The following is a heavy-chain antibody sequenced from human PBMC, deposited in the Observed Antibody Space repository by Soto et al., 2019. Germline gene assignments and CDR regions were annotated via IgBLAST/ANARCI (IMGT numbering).Heavy chain of an antibody. V-gene: IGHV3-30*03. J-gene: IGHJ4*02. D-gene: IGHD6-19*01. Sequence: QVQLVVSGGGVVQPERSLRLSCATSGFTFSDFGMHWVRQAPGKGLEWVATISGDGSDKYYAGSVRGRFTISRDNSKNALYLQMNSLRTDDTAVYYCVRGTAVARQHFANWGQGTLVSVSS. CDR2: ISGDGSDK. CDR3: VRGTAVARQHFAN. CDR1: GFTFSDFG.